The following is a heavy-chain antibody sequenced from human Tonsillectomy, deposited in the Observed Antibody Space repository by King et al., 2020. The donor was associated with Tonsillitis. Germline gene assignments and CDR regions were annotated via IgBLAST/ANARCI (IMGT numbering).Heavy chain of an antibody. J-gene: IGHJ4*02. D-gene: IGHD1-1*01. CDR2: LNVEGTTT. CDR1: EFTFSIYW. V-gene: IGHV3-74*01. Sequence: VQLVESGGGLVKPGGSVRLSCVVSEFTFSIYWMHWVRQAPGKGLVWVARLNVEGTTTSYADSVKGRFTISRDNAMNTVYLQMNSLTVEDTAVYYCVRVWNVGFDHWGQGSLVTASS. CDR3: VRVWNVGFDH.